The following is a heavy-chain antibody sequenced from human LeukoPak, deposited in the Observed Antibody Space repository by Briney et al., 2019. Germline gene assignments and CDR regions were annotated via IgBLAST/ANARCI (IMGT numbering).Heavy chain of an antibody. D-gene: IGHD5-24*01. CDR2: MNPKNGDT. Sequence: GASVKVSCKASGYTFNVYDVNWVRQAPGQGLEWMGWMNPKNGDTAYEQKFQGRLTMTRNTSIGTAFMELSSLTSEDTAVYYCVTADKVFVASIKPNAYKPQTYYLNHWGQGTLIIVSS. CDR1: GYTFNVYD. CDR3: VTADKVFVASIKPNAYKPQTYYLNH. J-gene: IGHJ4*02. V-gene: IGHV1-8*01.